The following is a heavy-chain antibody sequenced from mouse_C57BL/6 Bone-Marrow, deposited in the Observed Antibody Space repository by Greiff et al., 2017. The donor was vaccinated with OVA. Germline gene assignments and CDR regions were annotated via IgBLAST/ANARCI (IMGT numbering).Heavy chain of an antibody. CDR2: IDPENGDT. CDR3: TSPRITAWVAY. D-gene: IGHD2-4*01. V-gene: IGHV14-4*01. CDR1: GFTIKDDY. J-gene: IGHJ3*01. Sequence: EVQLQQSGAELVRPGASVKLSCTASGFTIKDDYLHWVKQRPEQGLEWIGWIDPENGDTEYAPKFQGKATITADTSSNTAYLQLSSLTSEDTAVYYGTSPRITAWVAYGGRGTLVTVSA.